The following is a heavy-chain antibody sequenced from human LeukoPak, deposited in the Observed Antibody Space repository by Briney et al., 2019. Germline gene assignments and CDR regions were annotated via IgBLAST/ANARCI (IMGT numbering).Heavy chain of an antibody. CDR1: GYSISSGYY. Sequence: SETLSLTCTVSGYSISSGYYWGWIRQPPGKGLEWIGSIHYSVYTYYNPSLKSRVTISVDTSKNQFSLKLSSVTAADTAVYYCASFFTMVRGVYGWFDPWGQGTLVTVSS. CDR2: IHYSVYT. D-gene: IGHD3-10*01. CDR3: ASFFTMVRGVYGWFDP. J-gene: IGHJ5*02. V-gene: IGHV4-38-2*02.